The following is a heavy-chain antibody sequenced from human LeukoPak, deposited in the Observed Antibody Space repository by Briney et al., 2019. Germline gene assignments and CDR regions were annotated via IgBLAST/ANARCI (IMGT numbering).Heavy chain of an antibody. V-gene: IGHV1-69*13. CDR2: IIPIFGTA. CDR1: GGTFSSYA. D-gene: IGHD3-22*01. J-gene: IGHJ3*02. CDR3: ARAPMRSTMIVAEGAFDI. Sequence: ASVKVSCKASGGTFSSYAISWVRQAPRQGLEWMGGIIPIFGTANYAQKFQGRVTITADESTSTAYMELSSLRSEDTAVYYCARAPMRSTMIVAEGAFDIWGQGTMVTVSS.